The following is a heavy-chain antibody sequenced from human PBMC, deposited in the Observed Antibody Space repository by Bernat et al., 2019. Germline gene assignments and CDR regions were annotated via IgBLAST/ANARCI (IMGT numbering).Heavy chain of an antibody. CDR1: GFTFSSYW. V-gene: IGHV3-7*03. Sequence: VQLVESGGGVVQPGRSLRLSCAASGFTFSSYWMSWVRQAPGKGLEWVANIKQDGSEKYYVDSVKGRFTISRDNAKNSLYLQMNSLRAEDTAVYYCARGGTYYYGSGSYQGVDYYYYYGMDVWGQGTTVTVSS. CDR2: IKQDGSEK. J-gene: IGHJ6*02. D-gene: IGHD3-10*01. CDR3: ARGGTYYYGSGSYQGVDYYYYYGMDV.